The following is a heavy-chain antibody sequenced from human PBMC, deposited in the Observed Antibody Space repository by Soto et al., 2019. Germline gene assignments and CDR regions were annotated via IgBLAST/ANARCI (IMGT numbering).Heavy chain of an antibody. D-gene: IGHD3-22*01. Sequence: SETLSLTCTVSGGSISSYYWSWIRQPPGKGLEWIGYIYYSGSTNYNPSLKSRVTISVDTSKNQFSLKLSSVTAADTAVYYCARATYYYDSSGYYPGGLDYWGQGTLVTVSS. CDR1: GGSISSYY. CDR3: ARATYYYDSSGYYPGGLDY. CDR2: IYYSGST. V-gene: IGHV4-59*01. J-gene: IGHJ4*02.